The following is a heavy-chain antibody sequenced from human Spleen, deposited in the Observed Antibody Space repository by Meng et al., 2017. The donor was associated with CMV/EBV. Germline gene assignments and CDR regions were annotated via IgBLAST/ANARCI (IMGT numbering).Heavy chain of an antibody. CDR3: ARDNLGYPTYYFDY. CDR2: ISSSGSTI. CDR1: GFTFSSYE. Sequence: GGSLRLSCAASGFTFSSYEMNWVRQAPGKGLEWVSYISSSGSTIYYADSVKGRFTISRDNAKNSLFLQMNSLRVDDTAVYYCARDNLGYPTYYFDYWGVGTLVTVSS. J-gene: IGHJ4*02. V-gene: IGHV3-48*03. D-gene: IGHD7-27*01.